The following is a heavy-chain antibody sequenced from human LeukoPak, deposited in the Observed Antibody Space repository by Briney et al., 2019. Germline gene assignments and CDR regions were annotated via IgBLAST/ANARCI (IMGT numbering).Heavy chain of an antibody. CDR3: ARVADCSSGSCSFDY. J-gene: IGHJ4*02. CDR1: GGSISSGGYY. V-gene: IGHV4-31*03. CDR2: NYYSGST. Sequence: SETLSLTCTVSGGSISSGGYYWSWIRQHPGKGLVWIGYNYYSGSTYYNPSLKSRVTISVDTSKNQSSLKLSSVAAADTAVYYCARVADCSSGSCSFDYWGQGTLVTVSS. D-gene: IGHD2-15*01.